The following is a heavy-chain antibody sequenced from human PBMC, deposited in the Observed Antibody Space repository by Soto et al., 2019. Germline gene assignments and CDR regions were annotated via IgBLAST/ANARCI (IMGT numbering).Heavy chain of an antibody. V-gene: IGHV4-31*03. J-gene: IGHJ4*02. CDR1: GGSISRGGDGSY. Sequence: QVQLQESGPGLVKPSQTLSLICIVSGGSISRGGDGSYWTWIRQHPGKGLEWIGYIYYTGTTYCNPSLKSRTTIAMDTSESHFSLELTSVTAADTAIYFCASGHDAYKVRYWGQGTLVTVSS. CDR3: ASGHDAYKVRY. CDR2: IYYTGTT. D-gene: IGHD1-1*01.